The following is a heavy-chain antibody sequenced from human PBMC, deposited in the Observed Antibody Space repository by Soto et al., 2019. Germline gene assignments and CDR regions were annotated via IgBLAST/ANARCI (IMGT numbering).Heavy chain of an antibody. CDR2: INHSGST. CDR1: GGSFSGYY. J-gene: IGHJ4*02. D-gene: IGHD5-18*01. CDR3: AGAHGYSYGYSRFDY. V-gene: IGHV4-34*01. Sequence: SETLSLTCAVCGGSFSGYYWSWIRQPPGKGLEWIGEINHSGSTNYNPSLKSRVTISVDTSKNQFSLKLSSVTAADTAVYYCAGAHGYSYGYSRFDYWGQGTLVTVSS.